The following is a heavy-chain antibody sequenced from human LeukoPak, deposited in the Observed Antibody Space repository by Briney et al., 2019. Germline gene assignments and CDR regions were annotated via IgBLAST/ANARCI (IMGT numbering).Heavy chain of an antibody. V-gene: IGHV1-2*02. CDR2: INPNSGDT. CDR3: ARELYRSGTYGFDY. J-gene: IGHJ4*02. D-gene: IGHD3-10*01. Sequence: ASVKVSCKASGYTFTGYHMHWVRQAPGQGLEWMGCINPNSGDTNYAQRFQGRVTMPRDTSLATAYMELSSLRSDDTAVYYCARELYRSGTYGFDYWGQGTLVTVSS. CDR1: GYTFTGYH.